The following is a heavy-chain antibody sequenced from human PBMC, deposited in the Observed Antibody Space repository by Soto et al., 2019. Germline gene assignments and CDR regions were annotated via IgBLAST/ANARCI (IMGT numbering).Heavy chain of an antibody. D-gene: IGHD4-17*01. V-gene: IGHV3-48*01. Sequence: EVQLVESGGGLVQTGESLRLSCVVSGFNFRAYSMNWVRQAPGKGLEWISYISSTSTTLYYADSVKGRFTISRDTDQKSLFLQMNSLRAEDTAVYYCVRDSGDYPDYWGQGTQVTVSS. CDR3: VRDSGDYPDY. J-gene: IGHJ4*02. CDR2: ISSTSTTL. CDR1: GFNFRAYS.